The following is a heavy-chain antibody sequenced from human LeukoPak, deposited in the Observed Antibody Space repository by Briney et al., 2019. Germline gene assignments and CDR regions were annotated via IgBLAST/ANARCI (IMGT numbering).Heavy chain of an antibody. CDR1: GFTFSTYA. D-gene: IGHD5-12*01. CDR2: ISYDGGDS. V-gene: IGHV3-30*18. J-gene: IGHJ4*02. Sequence: GGSLRLSCEASGFTFSTYAMTWVRQAPGKGLEWVAVISYDGGDSVYAESVKGRFTISRDNSKNTLYLQMNSLRTEDAAVYYCAKDGATMGYYFDYWGQGTLVTVSS. CDR3: AKDGATMGYYFDY.